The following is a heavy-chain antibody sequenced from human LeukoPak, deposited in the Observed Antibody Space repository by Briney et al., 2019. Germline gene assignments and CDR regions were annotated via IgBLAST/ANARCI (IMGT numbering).Heavy chain of an antibody. CDR3: ARGELGSSWYIDY. CDR1: GESHSRFY. Sequence: PSETLSLTCAVSGESHSRFYWSWIRQSPGRGLEWIGEINHSGSPNYNPSLKRRVTISLDTSKNQFSLRVPSVTAADTAVYYCARGELGSSWYIDYWGQGTLVTVSS. V-gene: IGHV4-34*01. J-gene: IGHJ4*02. D-gene: IGHD6-13*01. CDR2: INHSGSP.